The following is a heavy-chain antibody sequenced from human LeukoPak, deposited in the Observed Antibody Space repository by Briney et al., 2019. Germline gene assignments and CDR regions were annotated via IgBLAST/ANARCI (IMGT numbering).Heavy chain of an antibody. D-gene: IGHD6-13*01. J-gene: IGHJ6*03. Sequence: GGSLRLSCAASGFTFSSYSMNWVRQAPGKGLEWVSSISSSSSYIYYADSVKGRFTISRDNSKNSLYLQMNSLRTEDTALYYCAKEAAAGDSYYMDVWGKGTTVTVSS. CDR2: ISSSSSYI. CDR3: AKEAAAGDSYYMDV. CDR1: GFTFSSYS. V-gene: IGHV3-21*04.